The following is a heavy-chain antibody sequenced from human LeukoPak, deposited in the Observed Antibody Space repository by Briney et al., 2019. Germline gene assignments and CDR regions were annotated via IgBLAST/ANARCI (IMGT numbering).Heavy chain of an antibody. CDR2: INSYDTNT. D-gene: IGHD2-21*02. J-gene: IGHJ4*02. CDR1: GYTFTSYG. Sequence: ASVKVSCKASGYTFTSYGISWVRQAPGQGLEWMGWINSYDTNTNYAQKLQGRVTMTTDTSTSTAYMELRSLRSDDTAVYYCARDSPRRGGDYRLDYWGQGTLVTVSS. CDR3: ARDSPRRGGDYRLDY. V-gene: IGHV1-18*01.